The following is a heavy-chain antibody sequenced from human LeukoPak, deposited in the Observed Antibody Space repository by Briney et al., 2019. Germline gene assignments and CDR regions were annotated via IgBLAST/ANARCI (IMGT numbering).Heavy chain of an antibody. CDR2: ISGSGGST. J-gene: IGHJ4*02. V-gene: IGHV3-23*01. D-gene: IGHD6-6*01. CDR3: ARPSYSSSSVFSY. CDR1: GFTFSSYA. Sequence: GGSLRLSCAASGFTFSSYAMSWVRQAPGKGLEWVPAISGSGGSTYYADSVKGRFTISRDNSKNTLYLQMNSLRAEDTAVYYCARPSYSSSSVFSYWGQGTLVTVSS.